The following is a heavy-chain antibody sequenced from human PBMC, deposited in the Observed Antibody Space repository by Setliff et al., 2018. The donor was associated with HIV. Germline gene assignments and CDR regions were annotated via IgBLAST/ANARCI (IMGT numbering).Heavy chain of an antibody. CDR3: ARASGAYRDSFYFDY. J-gene: IGHJ4*02. CDR1: GFSLSIRGMC. V-gene: IGHV2-70*11. Sequence: SGPTLVNPTQTLTLTCTFSGFSLSIRGMCVSWIRQPPGKALEWLARIDWDDDKYYSTSLKTRLTISKDTSKNQVVLTMTNMGPVDTATYYCARASGAYRDSFYFDYWGQGALVTVSS. CDR2: IDWDDDK. D-gene: IGHD2-21*01.